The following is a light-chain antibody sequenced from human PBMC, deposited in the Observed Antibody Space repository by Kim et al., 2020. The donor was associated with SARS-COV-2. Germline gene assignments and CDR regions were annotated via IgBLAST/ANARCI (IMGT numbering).Light chain of an antibody. Sequence: SVSPGERATLSCRASQTVNSDLAWYEHKPGQAPRLLIYDISNRATGIPARFSGSGTGTDFTLTISSLETEDSAVYYCQQRDTRPYTFGQGTKLEI. V-gene: IGKV3D-11*02. CDR3: QQRDTRPYT. CDR1: QTVNSD. CDR2: DIS. J-gene: IGKJ2*01.